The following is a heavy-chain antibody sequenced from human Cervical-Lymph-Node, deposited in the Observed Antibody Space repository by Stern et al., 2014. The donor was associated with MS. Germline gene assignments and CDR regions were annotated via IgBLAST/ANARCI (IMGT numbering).Heavy chain of an antibody. V-gene: IGHV4-4*02. CDR2: VYHTGSA. J-gene: IGHJ4*02. CDR3: ARDQGFQLMNS. Sequence: QLQLQESGPGLVRPSGTLSLTCAVSGDSISNDNWWSWVRQPPGKGLEWIGEVYHTGSANYDPSLKSRVTISVDKSKNQFSLRLTSMTAADTAVYYCARDQGFQLMNSWGQGTLVIVSS. CDR1: GDSISNDNW. D-gene: IGHD2-2*01.